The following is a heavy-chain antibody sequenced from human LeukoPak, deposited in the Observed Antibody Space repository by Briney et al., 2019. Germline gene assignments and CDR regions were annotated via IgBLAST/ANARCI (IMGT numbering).Heavy chain of an antibody. V-gene: IGHV3-9*01. D-gene: IGHD1-26*01. Sequence: SLRLYCAGSGFTFEDYAMHWVRQAPGKGLEWVSGICWNSGTIGYADSVKGRFTISRDHAKNSLYLQMNSLRAEDSALYYCAKDMFPRGGTLYYMDVWGKGTTVTISS. CDR3: AKDMFPRGGTLYYMDV. J-gene: IGHJ6*03. CDR2: ICWNSGTI. CDR1: GFTFEDYA.